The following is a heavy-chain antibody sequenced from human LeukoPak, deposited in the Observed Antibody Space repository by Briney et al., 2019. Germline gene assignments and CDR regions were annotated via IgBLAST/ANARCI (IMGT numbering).Heavy chain of an antibody. CDR1: WFSLTTSGVG. D-gene: IGHD3-10*01. CDR2: FYWNDDK. Sequence: SGPTLVKPTQTLTLTCTFSWFSLTTSGVGVGWIRQPPGKALEWLALFYWNDDKGYSPSLESRLTITKDTSKNQVVLTITNMDTVDTATYYCARARYYYRSQSYFATFAYWGQGTLVTVSS. CDR3: ARARYYYRSQSYFATFAY. V-gene: IGHV2-5*01. J-gene: IGHJ4*02.